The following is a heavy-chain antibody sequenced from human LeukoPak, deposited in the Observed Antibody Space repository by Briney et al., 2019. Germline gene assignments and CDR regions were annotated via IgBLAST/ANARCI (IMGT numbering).Heavy chain of an antibody. J-gene: IGHJ6*03. CDR1: GFTFSSYW. Sequence: GGSLRLSCAASGFTFSSYWMSWVRQAPGKGLEWVASIKQDGSEKYYVDSVKGRFTIARDNSKSTLHLQMSSLRAEDTAVYYCARDTYTTVTAMDVWGKGTTVIVSS. D-gene: IGHD4-17*01. CDR3: ARDTYTTVTAMDV. V-gene: IGHV3-7*01. CDR2: IKQDGSEK.